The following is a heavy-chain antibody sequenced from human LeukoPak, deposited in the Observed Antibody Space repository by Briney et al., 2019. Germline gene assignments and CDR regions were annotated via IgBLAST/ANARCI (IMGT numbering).Heavy chain of an antibody. CDR2: ISGSGGST. CDR3: AKDYGSGSYFDY. V-gene: IGHV3-23*01. J-gene: IGHJ4*02. Sequence: PGGSLRPSCAASGFTFSSYAMSWVRQAPGKGLEWVSAISGSGGSTYYADSVKGRFTISRDNSKNTLYLQMNSLRAEDTAVYYCAKDYGSGSYFDYWGQGALVTVSS. D-gene: IGHD3-10*01. CDR1: GFTFSSYA.